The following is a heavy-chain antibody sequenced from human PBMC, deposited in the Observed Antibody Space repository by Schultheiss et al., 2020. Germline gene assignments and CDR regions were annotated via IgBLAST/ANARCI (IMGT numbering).Heavy chain of an antibody. V-gene: IGHV3-21*01. Sequence: GESLKISCVASGFTFSSYNMNWVRQAPGKGLEWVSSISGSGSSTYIYYADSVKGRFTISRDNAKNSLYLRMNSLRAEDTAVYYCAREIVHRRDYWGQGTLVTVSS. D-gene: IGHD2/OR15-2a*01. CDR1: GFTFSSYN. J-gene: IGHJ4*02. CDR3: AREIVHRRDY. CDR2: ISGSGSSTYI.